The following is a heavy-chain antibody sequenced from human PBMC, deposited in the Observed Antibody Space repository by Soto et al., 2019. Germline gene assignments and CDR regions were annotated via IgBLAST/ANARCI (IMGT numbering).Heavy chain of an antibody. CDR3: ARDSAVLPGTSFDY. CDR1: GYIFSDYV. V-gene: IGHV1-3*01. CDR2: IYGGNAYT. D-gene: IGHD6-13*01. Sequence: QVQLVQSGAEVKQPGASVKVSCKTSGYIFSDYVIHWVRQAPGQRPEWMGYIYGGNAYTKYSEKFQGRVTITRDTSATTANMALSSLTSEDTAVYYCARDSAVLPGTSFDYWGLGTLVTVFS. J-gene: IGHJ4*02.